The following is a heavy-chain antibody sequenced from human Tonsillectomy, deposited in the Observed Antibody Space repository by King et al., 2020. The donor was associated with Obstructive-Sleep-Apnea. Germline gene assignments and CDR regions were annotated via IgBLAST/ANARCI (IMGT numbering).Heavy chain of an antibody. V-gene: IGHV1-2*04. CDR2: INPNSGGT. J-gene: IGHJ6*02. D-gene: IGHD4-23*01. CDR1: GYTFTGYY. Sequence: QLVQSGAEVKKPGASVKVSCKASGYTFTGYYMHWVRQAPGQGLEWMGWINPNSGGTNYAQKFQGWVTMTRDTSISTAYMELSRLRSDDTAVYYGARVDGGNYYYYGMDVWGQGTTVTVSS. CDR3: ARVDGGNYYYYGMDV.